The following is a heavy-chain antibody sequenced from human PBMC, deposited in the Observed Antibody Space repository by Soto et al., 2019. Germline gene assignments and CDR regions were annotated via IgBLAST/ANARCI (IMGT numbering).Heavy chain of an antibody. J-gene: IGHJ5*02. V-gene: IGHV3-33*06. CDR1: GVKFSRYG. Sequence: SQRRSCAAPGVKFSRYGMHWDRQAPGKGLEWVAVIWYDGSNKYYADSVKGRFTISRDNSKNTLYLQMNSLRAEDTAVYYCAKDNTRQYYDILTGYYTVNHWGQGTLVT. CDR2: IWYDGSNK. CDR3: AKDNTRQYYDILTGYYTVNH. D-gene: IGHD3-9*01.